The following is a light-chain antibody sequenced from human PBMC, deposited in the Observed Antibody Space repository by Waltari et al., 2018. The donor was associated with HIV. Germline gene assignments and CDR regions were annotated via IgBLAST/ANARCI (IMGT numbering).Light chain of an antibody. V-gene: IGLV1-51*01. Sequence: QSVLTQPPSVSAAPGQKVTISCSGSNSNLGNNYVFWYQHLPGTAPTLLIYDHNKRPAGIPDRFSASKSGTSATLGITGLQTGDEAEYYCGTWDSSLNPGGVFGGGTKLTVL. CDR2: DHN. CDR1: NSNLGNNY. CDR3: GTWDSSLNPGGV. J-gene: IGLJ3*02.